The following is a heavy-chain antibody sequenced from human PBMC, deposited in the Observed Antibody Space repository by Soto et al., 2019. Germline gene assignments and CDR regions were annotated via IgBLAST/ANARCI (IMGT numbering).Heavy chain of an antibody. V-gene: IGHV4-59*01. CDR3: AGFCDGGRCPDH. J-gene: IGHJ4*02. D-gene: IGHD2-15*01. CDR2: IYYTGSS. CDR1: GTSISSYY. Sequence: PSETLSLTCTVSGTSISSYYWTWIRQPPGKGLEWIGYIYYTGSSRHNPSLRSRLTLSVDTSNNQISLKLASVTAADTAVYFCAGFCDGGRCPDHWGQGNLVTVSS.